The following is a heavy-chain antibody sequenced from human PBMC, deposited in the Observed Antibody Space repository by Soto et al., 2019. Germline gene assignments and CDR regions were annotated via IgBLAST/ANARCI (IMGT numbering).Heavy chain of an antibody. CDR3: ARRPLVRGIIPYYFDS. D-gene: IGHD3-10*01. J-gene: IGHJ4*02. Sequence: QLQLQESGPGLVKPSETLSLTCTVSGGSINNSSFYWGWVRQPPGKRLKWIGSIYYSGSAYYNPSLKSRLTISVDTSKNQSSLNLSSVTAADTAVYFCARRPLVRGIIPYYFDSWGQGTLVTVSS. CDR2: IYYSGSA. V-gene: IGHV4-39*01. CDR1: GGSINNSSFY.